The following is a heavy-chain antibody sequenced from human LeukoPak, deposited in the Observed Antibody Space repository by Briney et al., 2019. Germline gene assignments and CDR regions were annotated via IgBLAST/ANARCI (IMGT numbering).Heavy chain of an antibody. V-gene: IGHV3-23*01. Sequence: GGSLRLSCAASGFTFSSYAMSWVRQAPGKVLEWVSAISGSGGSTYYADSVKGRFTISRDNSKNTLYLQMNSLRAEDTAVYYCAKNQMGYSYGPNWFDPWGQGTLVTVSS. CDR2: ISGSGGST. CDR1: GFTFSSYA. J-gene: IGHJ5*02. D-gene: IGHD5-18*01. CDR3: AKNQMGYSYGPNWFDP.